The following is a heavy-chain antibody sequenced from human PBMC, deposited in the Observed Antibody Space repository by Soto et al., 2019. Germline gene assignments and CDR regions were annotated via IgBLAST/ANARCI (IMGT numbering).Heavy chain of an antibody. CDR3: ARDQGGGLRVRFDP. J-gene: IGHJ5*02. CDR1: GGTFRHYA. CDR2: IVPMFGAT. D-gene: IGHD4-17*01. V-gene: IGHV1-69*01. Sequence: QVQLVQSGAEVRKPGSSVKVSCRASGGTFRHYAFTWVRQAPGQGLEWMGGIVPMFGATNYAQKFQGRVTITADELTSTVYLDLTSLKSDDTAIYYCARDQGGGLRVRFDPWGQGTLVTVSS.